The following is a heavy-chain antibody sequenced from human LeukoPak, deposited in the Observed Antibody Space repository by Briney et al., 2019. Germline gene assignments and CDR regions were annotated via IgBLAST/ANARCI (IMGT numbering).Heavy chain of an antibody. CDR3: AREAVMPVAPVKIGTSDRPLYEYYGLDV. V-gene: IGHV3-20*04. D-gene: IGHD1/OR15-1a*01. CDR1: GFTFDDYG. J-gene: IGHJ6*02. Sequence: PGGSLRLSCAASGFTFDDYGMSWVRHAPGKGLEWVSGINWNGGSTVYADSVKGRFTISRDNSKNTLYLQMNSLRADDTAVYYCAREAVMPVAPVKIGTSDRPLYEYYGLDVWGQGTTVTVS. CDR2: INWNGGST.